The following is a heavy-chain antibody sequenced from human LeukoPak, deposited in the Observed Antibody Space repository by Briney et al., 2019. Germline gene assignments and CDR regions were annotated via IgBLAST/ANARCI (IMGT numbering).Heavy chain of an antibody. D-gene: IGHD2-2*01. J-gene: IGHJ4*02. CDR2: ISASSNFI. Sequence: GGSLGLSCAASGFTFSTHSMYWVRQAPGKGLEWVSSISASSNFIHYAESVRGRFTISRDNAKNPLYLQMNSLGAQDTAVYYCARPATGYCSSAGCHWDSWGQGTLVTVSS. CDR3: ARPATGYCSSAGCHWDS. CDR1: GFTFSTHS. V-gene: IGHV3-21*01.